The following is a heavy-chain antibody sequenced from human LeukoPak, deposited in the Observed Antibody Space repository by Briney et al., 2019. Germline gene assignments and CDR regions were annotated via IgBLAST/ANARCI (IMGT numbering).Heavy chain of an antibody. Sequence: GGSLRLSCAASGFTSFSNYWIHWVRQAPGRGLVWVSRIKGDGSGTIYADSVKGRFTISRDNARNTVYLQMNSLRVEDTAVYYCARDRNYQLSPPWGQGTLVTVSS. CDR3: ARDRNYQLSPP. CDR1: GFTSFSNYW. J-gene: IGHJ4*02. V-gene: IGHV3-74*01. CDR2: IKGDGSGT. D-gene: IGHD2-2*01.